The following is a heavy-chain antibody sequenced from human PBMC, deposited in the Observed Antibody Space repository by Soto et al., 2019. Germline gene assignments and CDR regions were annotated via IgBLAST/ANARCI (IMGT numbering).Heavy chain of an antibody. CDR2: IWSDGNNK. J-gene: IGHJ4*02. CDR1: GLTFSSYG. D-gene: IGHD6-13*01. V-gene: IGHV3-33*01. CDR3: VAQRYSSSWYWPEC. Sequence: QVQLVESGGGVVQPGRSLRLSCAASGLTFSSYGMHWVRQAPGKGLEWVAVIWSDGNNKYYGDSVKGRFTISRDNSKNTLYLQMNSLRDEDTAMYHCVAQRYSSSWYWPECWGQGTLVTVSS.